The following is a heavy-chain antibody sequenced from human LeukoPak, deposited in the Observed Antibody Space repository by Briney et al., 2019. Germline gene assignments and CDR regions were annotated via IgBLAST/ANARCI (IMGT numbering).Heavy chain of an antibody. CDR1: GGSFSGYY. CDR2: INHSGST. Sequence: KPSETLSLTCAVYGGSFSGYYWSWIRQPPGKGLEWIGEINHSGSTNYNPSLKSRVTISVDTSKNQFSLKLSSVTAADTAVYYCARDKGWFDPWGQGTLVTVSS. V-gene: IGHV4-34*01. J-gene: IGHJ5*02. CDR3: ARDKGWFDP.